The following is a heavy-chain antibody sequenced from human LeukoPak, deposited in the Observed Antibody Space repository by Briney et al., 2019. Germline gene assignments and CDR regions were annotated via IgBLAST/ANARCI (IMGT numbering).Heavy chain of an antibody. J-gene: IGHJ6*03. CDR2: LYHSDSI. CDR1: GYSITNGYY. Sequence: SETLSLTCDVSGYSITNGYYWVWLRQPPGKGLEWIGSLYHSDSIYYNPSLKSRVTMSADTSKNQFSLRLSFVTAADTAVYYCARQHDSYYYYYVDVWGKGTTVTVSS. D-gene: IGHD3-3*01. V-gene: IGHV4-38-2*01. CDR3: ARQHDSYYYYYVDV.